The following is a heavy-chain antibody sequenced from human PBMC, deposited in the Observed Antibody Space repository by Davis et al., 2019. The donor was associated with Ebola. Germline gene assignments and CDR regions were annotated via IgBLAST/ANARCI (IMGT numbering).Heavy chain of an antibody. Sequence: SETLSLTCTVSGGSIRSGNSYWGWIRQSPGKGLEWIGSVYYSDTHYNPSLKSRVTISVDTSKNQFSLRLTSVTAADTAVYYCAGPGGYCSRTSCSFYLDFWGQGTLVTVSS. CDR3: AGPGGYCSRTSCSFYLDF. V-gene: IGHV4-39*01. J-gene: IGHJ4*02. CDR1: GGSIRSGNSY. CDR2: VYYSDT. D-gene: IGHD2-2*01.